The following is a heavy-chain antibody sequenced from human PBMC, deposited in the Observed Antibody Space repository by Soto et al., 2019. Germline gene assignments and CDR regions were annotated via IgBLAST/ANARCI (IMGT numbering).Heavy chain of an antibody. V-gene: IGHV4-34*01. D-gene: IGHD3-16*02. J-gene: IGHJ3*02. CDR2: INHSGST. CDR1: GGSFSGYY. Sequence: SETLSLTCAVYGGSFSGYYWSWIRQPPGKGLEWIGEINHSGSTNYNPSLKSRVTISVDTSKNQFSLKLSSVTAADTAVYYCARGTQAMITFGGVISAFDIWGQGTMVTVSS. CDR3: ARGTQAMITFGGVISAFDI.